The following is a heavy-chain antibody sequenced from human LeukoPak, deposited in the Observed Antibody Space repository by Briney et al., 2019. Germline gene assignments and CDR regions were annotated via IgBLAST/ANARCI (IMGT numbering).Heavy chain of an antibody. D-gene: IGHD5-24*01. J-gene: IGHJ4*02. CDR2: INHSGST. CDR3: ARGPGNGYSFDY. V-gene: IGHV4-34*01. CDR1: GGSFSDYY. Sequence: SETLSLTCAVNGGSFSDYYRSWIRQPPGKGLEWIGEINHSGSTNYNPSLKSRVTISVDTSKNQFSLRLSSVTAADTAVYYCARGPGNGYSFDYWGQGTLVTVSS.